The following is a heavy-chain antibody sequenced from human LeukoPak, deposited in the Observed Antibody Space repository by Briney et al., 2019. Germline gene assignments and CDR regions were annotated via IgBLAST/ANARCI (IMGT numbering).Heavy chain of an antibody. Sequence: GGSLRLSCAASGFSFSTYAMSWVRQAPGKGLEWVSGVNGNGGSTSYADSVKGRFTISRDNSKNTLYLQMNSLRAEDTAVYYCARDPPMGYCSGGSCYYFDYWGQGTLVTVSS. V-gene: IGHV3-23*01. CDR1: GFSFSTYA. D-gene: IGHD2-15*01. J-gene: IGHJ4*02. CDR3: ARDPPMGYCSGGSCYYFDY. CDR2: VNGNGGST.